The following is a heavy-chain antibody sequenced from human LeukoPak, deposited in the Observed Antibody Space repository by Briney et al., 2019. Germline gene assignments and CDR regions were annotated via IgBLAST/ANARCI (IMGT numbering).Heavy chain of an antibody. CDR3: VKDNPLDY. V-gene: IGHV3-30*02. D-gene: IGHD1-14*01. J-gene: IGHJ4*02. CDR1: GFTFNNYG. CDR2: IRYDGTSE. Sequence: PGGSLRLSCAVSGFTFNNYGMLWVRQAPGKGLDWVAFIRYDGTSEYYADSVKGRFTISRDNSKNTLFLQMNSLRPEDTAVYYCVKDNPLDYWGQGTLVIVSS.